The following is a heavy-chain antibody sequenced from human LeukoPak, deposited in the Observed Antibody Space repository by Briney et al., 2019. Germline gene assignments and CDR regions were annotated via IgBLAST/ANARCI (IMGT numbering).Heavy chain of an antibody. J-gene: IGHJ4*02. CDR3: ARERILAAAGYYFDY. D-gene: IGHD6-13*01. Sequence: PGGSLRLSCAASGFTFSSYSMNWVRQAPGKGLEWVSYISSSSSTIYYADSVKGRFTISRDNAKNSLYLQMNSLRAEDTAVYYCARERILAAAGYYFDYWGQGTLATVSS. V-gene: IGHV3-48*04. CDR2: ISSSSSTI. CDR1: GFTFSSYS.